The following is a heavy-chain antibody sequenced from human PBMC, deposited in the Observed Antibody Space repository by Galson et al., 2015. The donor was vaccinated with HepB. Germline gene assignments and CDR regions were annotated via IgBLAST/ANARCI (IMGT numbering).Heavy chain of an antibody. CDR1: GFTFSSYG. CDR2: ISYDGSNK. CDR3: AKDSTAVAAYYYGMDV. J-gene: IGHJ6*02. Sequence: SLRLSCAASGFTFSSYGMHWVRQAPGKGLEWVAVISYDGSNKYYADSVKGRFTISRDNSKNTLYLQMNSLRAEDTAVYYCAKDSTAVAAYYYGMDVWGQGTTVTVSS. D-gene: IGHD6-19*01. V-gene: IGHV3-30*18.